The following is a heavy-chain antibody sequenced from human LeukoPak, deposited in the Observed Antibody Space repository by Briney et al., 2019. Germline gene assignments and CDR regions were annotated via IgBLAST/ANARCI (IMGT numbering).Heavy chain of an antibody. V-gene: IGHV4-34*01. CDR3: AISSYSYGFYGMDV. CDR2: INHSGST. Sequence: SETLSLTCAVYGGSFSGYYWSWIRQPPGKGLEWIGEINHSGSTNYNPSLKSRVTISVDTSKNQFSLKLSSVTAADTAVYYCAISSYSYGFYGMDVWGQGTTVTVS. D-gene: IGHD5-18*01. CDR1: GGSFSGYY. J-gene: IGHJ6*02.